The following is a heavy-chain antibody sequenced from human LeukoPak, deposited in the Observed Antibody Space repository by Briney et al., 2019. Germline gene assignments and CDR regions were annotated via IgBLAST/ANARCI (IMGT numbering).Heavy chain of an antibody. CDR2: IIPIFGTA. CDR1: GGTFSSYA. Sequence: SVKVSCKASGGTFSSYAISWVRQAPGQGLEWMGGIIPIFGTANYAQKFQGRVTITTDESTSTAYMELSSLRSDDTAVYYCARVDYYGRSGPTGPLSNWGQGTLVTVSS. D-gene: IGHD3-22*01. V-gene: IGHV1-69*05. J-gene: IGHJ4*02. CDR3: ARVDYYGRSGPTGPLSN.